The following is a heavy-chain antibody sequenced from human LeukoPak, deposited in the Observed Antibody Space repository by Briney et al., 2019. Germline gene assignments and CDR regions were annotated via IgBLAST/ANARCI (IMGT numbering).Heavy chain of an antibody. V-gene: IGHV1-18*01. CDR1: GYTFTSYG. D-gene: IGHD5-18*01. CDR2: ISAYNGNT. Sequence: GASVKVSCKASGYTFTSYGISWVRQAPGQGLEWMGWISAYNGNTNYAQKLQGRVTMTTDTSTSTACMELRSLRSDDTAVYYCARDVVVPFLRGYSYGALIYYMGVWGKGTTVTVSS. J-gene: IGHJ6*03. CDR3: ARDVVVPFLRGYSYGALIYYMGV.